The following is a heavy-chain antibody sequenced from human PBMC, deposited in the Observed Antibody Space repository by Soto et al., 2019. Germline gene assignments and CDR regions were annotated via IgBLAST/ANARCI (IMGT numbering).Heavy chain of an antibody. Sequence: ASVKVSCRASGYTFTTYTMHWVRQAPGQRPEWIGWIIAGNGNTKYSEKFQGRVTITRDTSASTAHMEVSSLRTEDTAVYYCARAYGDPNYYYYGMDVWGQGTTVTVSS. CDR2: IIAGNGNT. CDR1: GYTFTTYT. J-gene: IGHJ6*02. CDR3: ARAYGDPNYYYYGMDV. V-gene: IGHV1-3*01. D-gene: IGHD4-17*01.